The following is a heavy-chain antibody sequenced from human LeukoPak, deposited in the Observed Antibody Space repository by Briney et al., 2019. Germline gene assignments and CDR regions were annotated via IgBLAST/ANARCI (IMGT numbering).Heavy chain of an antibody. Sequence: ASVQVSCNASGYTFTSYYMHWVRQAPGQGLEWMGIINPSGGSTSYAQKFQGRVTMTRDTSTSTVYMELSSLRSEDTAVYYCAKEGDYGDLDHWGQGTLVTVSS. CDR2: INPSGGST. CDR3: AKEGDYGDLDH. CDR1: GYTFTSYY. V-gene: IGHV1-46*01. J-gene: IGHJ1*01. D-gene: IGHD4-17*01.